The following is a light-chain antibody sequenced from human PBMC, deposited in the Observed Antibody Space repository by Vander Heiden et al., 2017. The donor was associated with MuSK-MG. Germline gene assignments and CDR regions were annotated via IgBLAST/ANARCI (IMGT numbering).Light chain of an antibody. Sequence: ETVLTLSPCTLSLSTGERTTLSCGASQRNSSSYLAWYQQKPGQPPRLLIYGASTRASGIPDRFSGSGSGTDFTLTISRLEPEDVAVYYCQQYGSSPLTFGQGTQLEIK. CDR3: QQYGSSPLT. J-gene: IGKJ5*01. V-gene: IGKV3-20*01. CDR2: GAS. CDR1: QRNSSSY.